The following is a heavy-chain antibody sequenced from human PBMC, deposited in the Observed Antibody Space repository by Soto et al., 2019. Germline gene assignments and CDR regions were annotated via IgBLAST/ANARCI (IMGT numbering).Heavy chain of an antibody. Sequence: EVQLLESGGGLVQPGGSPRLSCAASGFTFSSYAMSWVRQAPGKGLEWVSAISGSGGSTYYADSVKGRFTISRDNSKNTLYLQMNSLRAEDTAVYYCALHPGGPGTDWYFDLWGRGTLVTVSS. CDR2: ISGSGGST. CDR3: ALHPGGPGTDWYFDL. CDR1: GFTFSSYA. D-gene: IGHD6-13*01. V-gene: IGHV3-23*01. J-gene: IGHJ2*01.